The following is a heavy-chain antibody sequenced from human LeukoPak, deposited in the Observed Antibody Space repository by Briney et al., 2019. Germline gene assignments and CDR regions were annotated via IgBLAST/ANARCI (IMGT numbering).Heavy chain of an antibody. CDR3: ARRAGAYSHPYDY. Sequence: GGSLRLSCAASGFTFSNSMSWVRQAPGKGLEWVSFIYSDNTHYSDSVKGRFTISRDNSKNTLYLQMNSLRAEDTAVYYCARRAGAYSHPYDYWGQGTLVTASS. CDR2: IYSDNT. CDR1: GFTFSNS. J-gene: IGHJ4*02. D-gene: IGHD4/OR15-4a*01. V-gene: IGHV3-53*01.